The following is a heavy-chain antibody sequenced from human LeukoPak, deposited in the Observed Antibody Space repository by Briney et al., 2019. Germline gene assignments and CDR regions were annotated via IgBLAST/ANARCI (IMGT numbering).Heavy chain of an antibody. Sequence: PGGSLRLSCAASGCTFGDYGMSWVRQARGKGLEWFSGINWNAGSTGYADSVKGRFTISRGKAKNSLYLQMNSLRAEDTALYYCARVFMEMATSLIDYWGQGTLVTVSS. CDR2: INWNAGST. D-gene: IGHD5-24*01. J-gene: IGHJ4*02. CDR3: ARVFMEMATSLIDY. CDR1: GCTFGDYG. V-gene: IGHV3-20*04.